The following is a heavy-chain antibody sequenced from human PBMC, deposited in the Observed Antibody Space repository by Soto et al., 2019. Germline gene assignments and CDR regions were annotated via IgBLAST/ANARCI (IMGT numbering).Heavy chain of an antibody. CDR3: ARGPAAVPASIINFDY. CDR2: INHSGST. Sequence: SETLSLTCAVYGGSFSGYYWSWIRQPPGKGLEWIGEINHSGSTNYNPSLKSRVTISVDTSKNQFSLKLSSVTAADTAVYYCARGPAAVPASIINFDYWGQGTLVTVSS. V-gene: IGHV4-34*01. J-gene: IGHJ4*02. D-gene: IGHD2-2*01. CDR1: GGSFSGYY.